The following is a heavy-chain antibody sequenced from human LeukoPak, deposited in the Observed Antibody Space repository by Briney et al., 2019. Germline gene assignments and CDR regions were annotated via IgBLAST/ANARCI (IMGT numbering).Heavy chain of an antibody. J-gene: IGHJ4*02. Sequence: GGSLRLSWAASGFTFTAYWMHWVRQTPGKGLVWVARTNRDDSITDYADSVKGRFTISRDNAKNTLYLQMNSLSAEDSAVYYCARSHNYYDNSGYLYWGQGTLVTVSS. CDR1: GFTFTAYW. D-gene: IGHD3-22*01. CDR3: ARSHNYYDNSGYLY. CDR2: TNRDDSIT. V-gene: IGHV3-74*01.